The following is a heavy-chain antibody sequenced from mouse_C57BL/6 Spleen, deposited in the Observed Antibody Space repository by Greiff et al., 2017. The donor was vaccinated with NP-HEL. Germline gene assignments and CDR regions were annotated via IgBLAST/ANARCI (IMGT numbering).Heavy chain of an antibody. CDR3: ARRAVVDAMDY. V-gene: IGHV5-17*01. D-gene: IGHD1-1*01. CDR2: ISSGSSTI. CDR1: GFTFSDYG. Sequence: DVKLVESGGGLVKPGGSLKLSCAASGFTFSDYGMHWVRQAPEKGLEWVAYISSGSSTIYYADTVKGRFTISRDNAKNTLFLQMTSLRSEDTAMYYCARRAVVDAMDYWGQGTSVTVSS. J-gene: IGHJ4*01.